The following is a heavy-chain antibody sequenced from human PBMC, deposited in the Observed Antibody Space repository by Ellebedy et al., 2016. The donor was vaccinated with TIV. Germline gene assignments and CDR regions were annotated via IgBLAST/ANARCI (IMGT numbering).Heavy chain of an antibody. J-gene: IGHJ4*02. CDR1: GFTVTSNY. D-gene: IGHD2-15*01. V-gene: IGHV3-66*01. Sequence: GESLKISCTASGFTVTSNYMNWIRQAPGKGLEWVSVTYSGGTTYYADSVKGRFIISRDNSKNTLYLQMHSLRAEDTAVYYCGKEELVAVTPYLDYWGQGTLVTVSS. CDR3: GKEELVAVTPYLDY. CDR2: TYSGGTT.